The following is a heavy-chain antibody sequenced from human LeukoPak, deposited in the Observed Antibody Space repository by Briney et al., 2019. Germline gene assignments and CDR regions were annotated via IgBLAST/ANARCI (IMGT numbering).Heavy chain of an antibody. V-gene: IGHV1-8*01. J-gene: IGHJ6*03. CDR2: MNPNSGNT. D-gene: IGHD2-2*01. CDR1: GYTFTSYD. Sequence: ASVKVSCKASGYTFTSYDINWVRQATGQGLEWMGWMNPNSGNTGYAQKFQGRVTMTRNTSISTAYMELSRLGSDDTAVYYCAREVVPAAHYYYYMDVWGKGTTVTVSS. CDR3: AREVVPAAHYYYYMDV.